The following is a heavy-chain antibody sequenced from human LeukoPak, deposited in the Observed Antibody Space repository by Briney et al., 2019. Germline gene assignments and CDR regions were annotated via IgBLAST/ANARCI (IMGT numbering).Heavy chain of an antibody. J-gene: IGHJ4*02. CDR2: IYTGGST. CDR3: ARDRTTAYYFDY. Sequence: GGSLRLSCAASGFTVSSNYMSWVRQAPGKGLEWVSIIYTGGSTYYADSVRGRFTISRDNSKNTLYLQMNSLRAEDTAVYYCARDRTTAYYFDYWGQGTLVSVPS. CDR1: GFTVSSNY. V-gene: IGHV3-53*01. D-gene: IGHD2/OR15-2a*01.